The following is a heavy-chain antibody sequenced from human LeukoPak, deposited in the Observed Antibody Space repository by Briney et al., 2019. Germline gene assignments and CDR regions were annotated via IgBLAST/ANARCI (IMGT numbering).Heavy chain of an antibody. V-gene: IGHV3-9*01. Sequence: GRSLRLSCVASGFTFDDYAMHWVRHAPGKGPEWFSGITWNSGTIDYADSVKGRFTISRDNAKNSLYLQMNSLKAEDTALYPCAKDAVAGSYWFFDLGGRGTLVTVSS. J-gene: IGHJ2*01. D-gene: IGHD6-19*01. CDR2: ITWNSGTI. CDR3: AKDAVAGSYWFFDL. CDR1: GFTFDDYA.